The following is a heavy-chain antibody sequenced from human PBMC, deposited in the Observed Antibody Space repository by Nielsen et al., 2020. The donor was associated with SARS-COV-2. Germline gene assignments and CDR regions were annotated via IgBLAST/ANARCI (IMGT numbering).Heavy chain of an antibody. Sequence: ASVKVSCKASGYTFTGYYMHWVRQAPGQGLEWMGWISAYNGNTNYAQKLQGRVTVTRDTSTSTVYMELSSLRSEDSAVYFCARAYCDSTTCYRHAFDIWGQGTLVTVSS. J-gene: IGHJ3*02. CDR1: GYTFTGYY. CDR3: ARAYCDSTTCYRHAFDI. CDR2: ISAYNGNT. D-gene: IGHD2-2*02. V-gene: IGHV1-18*04.